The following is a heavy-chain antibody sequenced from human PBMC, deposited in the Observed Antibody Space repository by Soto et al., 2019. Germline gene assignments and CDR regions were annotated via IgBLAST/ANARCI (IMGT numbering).Heavy chain of an antibody. J-gene: IGHJ4*02. CDR3: ARRYGGNLDY. Sequence: QVQLQESGPGLVKPSETLSLTCTVSGGSISSYYWSWIRQPPGKGLEWIGYIYYSGGTNYNPSLKRRETISVDSSKTHFSLKLSSVTAADTAVYYCARRYGGNLDYWGQGTLVTVSS. CDR2: IYYSGGT. V-gene: IGHV4-59*08. D-gene: IGHD1-26*01. CDR1: GGSISSYY.